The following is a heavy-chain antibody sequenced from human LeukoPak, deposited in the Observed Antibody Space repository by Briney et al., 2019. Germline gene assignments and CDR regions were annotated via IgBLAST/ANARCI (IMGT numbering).Heavy chain of an antibody. V-gene: IGHV3-23*01. CDR1: GFTFSSYA. J-gene: IGHJ5*02. CDR2: ISGSGGST. Sequence: PGGSLRLSCAASGFTFSSYAMSWVRQAPGKGLEWVSAISGSGGSTYYADSVKGRFNISRDNSKNTLYLQMNSLRAEDTAVYYCAKDLWGFYDSSGYSHNWFDPWGQGTLVTVSS. D-gene: IGHD3-22*01. CDR3: AKDLWGFYDSSGYSHNWFDP.